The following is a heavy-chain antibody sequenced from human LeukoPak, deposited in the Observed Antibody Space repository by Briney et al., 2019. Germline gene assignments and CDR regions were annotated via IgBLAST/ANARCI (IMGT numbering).Heavy chain of an antibody. J-gene: IGHJ4*02. CDR3: ARDRLPCSSTSCSHYYFDS. CDR1: GGPINSGGYY. V-gene: IGHV4-31*03. D-gene: IGHD2-2*01. Sequence: SQTLSLTCTVSGGPINSGGYYWSWIRQHPGKDLEWIGYIYYSGSTYYNPSLKSRVIISVDTSKNQFSLKLSSVTAADTAVYYCARDRLPCSSTSCSHYYFDSWGQGTLVTVSS. CDR2: IYYSGST.